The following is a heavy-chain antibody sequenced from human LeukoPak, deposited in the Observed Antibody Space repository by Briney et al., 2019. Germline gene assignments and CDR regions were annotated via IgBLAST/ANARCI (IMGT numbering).Heavy chain of an antibody. J-gene: IGHJ4*02. CDR3: ARGEDRNPFDY. CDR1: GFTFSSYW. Sequence: GGSLRLSCAASGFTFSSYWMHWVRQAPGKGLVWVSRINSDETRTNFADSVKGRFTISRDNAKNTLYLQMNSLRAEDTAVYYCARGEDRNPFDYWGQGTLVTVSS. CDR2: INSDETRT. V-gene: IGHV3-74*01. D-gene: IGHD3-16*01.